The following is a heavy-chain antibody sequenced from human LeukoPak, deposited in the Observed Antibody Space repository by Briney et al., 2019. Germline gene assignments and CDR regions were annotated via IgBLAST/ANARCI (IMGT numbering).Heavy chain of an antibody. CDR1: GGSISSYY. CDR3: ARVRGSYVGTFDI. V-gene: IGHV4-4*07. D-gene: IGHD1-26*01. J-gene: IGHJ3*02. CDR2: IYISGST. Sequence: SETLSLTCTVSGGSISSYYWSWIRQPAGKGLEWIGRIYISGSTDYNPSLKSRVTMSLDTSKNQFSLRLSSVTAADTAVYYCARVRGSYVGTFDIWGQGTMVTVSS.